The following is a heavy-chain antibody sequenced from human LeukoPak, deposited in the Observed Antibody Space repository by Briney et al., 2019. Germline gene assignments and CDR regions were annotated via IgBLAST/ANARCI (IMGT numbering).Heavy chain of an antibody. J-gene: IGHJ4*02. CDR1: GFSLSTSGVG. Sequence: SGPTLVNPTQTLTLTCTFSGFSLSTSGVGVGWIRQPPGKALQWLALIYWDDDKRYSPSLKSRLTITKDTSKNQVVLTMTNMDPVDTATYYCAHRPYGGNSGANFDYWGQGTLVTVSS. D-gene: IGHD4-23*01. CDR2: IYWDDDK. V-gene: IGHV2-5*02. CDR3: AHRPYGGNSGANFDY.